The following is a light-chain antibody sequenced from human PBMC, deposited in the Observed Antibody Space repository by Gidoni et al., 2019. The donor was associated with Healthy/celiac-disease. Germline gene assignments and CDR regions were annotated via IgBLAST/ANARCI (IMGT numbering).Light chain of an antibody. CDR3: QSYDSSLSGSGV. CDR2: GNS. V-gene: IGLV1-40*01. J-gene: IGLJ3*02. Sequence: QSVLTQPTAVSGAPGQRVTISCTGSSSNIGAGYDVHWYQQLPGTAPKLLIYGNSNRSSGVPDRFSGSKSGTSASLAITGLQADDEADYYCQSYDSSLSGSGVFGGGTKLTVL. CDR1: SSNIGAGYD.